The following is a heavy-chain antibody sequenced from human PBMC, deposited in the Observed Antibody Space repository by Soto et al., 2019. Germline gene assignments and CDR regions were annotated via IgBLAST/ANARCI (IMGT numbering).Heavy chain of an antibody. V-gene: IGHV3-53*02. CDR1: GFTVSSDS. CDR3: ARHYSAMGV. CDR2: IYSDNNT. Sequence: EVQLVETGGDLIQPGGSLRLSCAASGFTVSSDSMTWVRQAPGKGLEWISLIYSDNNTDYADSVKGRFSISRDTSKNILYLQMNSLRAADTAEYYCARHYSAMGVWGQGTTVTVSS. J-gene: IGHJ6*02.